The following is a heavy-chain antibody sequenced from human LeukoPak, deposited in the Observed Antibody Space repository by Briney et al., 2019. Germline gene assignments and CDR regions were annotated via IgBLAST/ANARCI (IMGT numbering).Heavy chain of an antibody. D-gene: IGHD4-17*01. CDR3: ARGPLTMTRGFDP. CDR1: GGSINIYY. V-gene: IGHV4-4*07. CDR2: IYTSGST. Sequence: SETLSLTCTVSGGSINIYYWSWIRQPAGKGLEWIGRIYTSGSTNYNPSLKTRVTMSVDTSKNQFSLRLSSVTAADTAVYYCARGPLTMTRGFDPWGQGTLVTVSS. J-gene: IGHJ5*02.